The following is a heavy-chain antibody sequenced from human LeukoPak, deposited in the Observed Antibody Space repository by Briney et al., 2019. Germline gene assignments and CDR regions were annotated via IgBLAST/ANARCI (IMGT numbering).Heavy chain of an antibody. CDR1: GGSISNYY. D-gene: IGHD3-10*01. J-gene: IGHJ4*02. Sequence: SETLSLTCTVSGGSISNYYWSWIRQPPGKRLEWIGYIYYSGSTNYNPSLKSRVTISVDTSKNQFSLKLSSVTAADTAVYYCARHNSGSYFGFDYWGQGTLVTVSP. CDR2: IYYSGST. V-gene: IGHV4-59*08. CDR3: ARHNSGSYFGFDY.